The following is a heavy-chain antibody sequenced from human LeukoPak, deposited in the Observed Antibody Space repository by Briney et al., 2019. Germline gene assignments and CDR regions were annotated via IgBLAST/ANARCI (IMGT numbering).Heavy chain of an antibody. CDR2: IYSGGST. V-gene: IGHV3-53*01. Sequence: GGSLRLSCAASGFTVSSNYMSWVRQAPGKGLEWVSVIYSGGSTYYADSVKGRFTISRDNSKNTLYLQMNSLRAEDTAVYYCARGLRYSGYGGDLFDYWGQGTLVTVSS. CDR3: ARGLRYSGYGGDLFDY. J-gene: IGHJ4*02. CDR1: GFTVSSNY. D-gene: IGHD5-12*01.